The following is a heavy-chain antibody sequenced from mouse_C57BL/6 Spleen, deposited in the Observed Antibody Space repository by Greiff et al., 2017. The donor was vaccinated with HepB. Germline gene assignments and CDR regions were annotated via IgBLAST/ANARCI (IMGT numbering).Heavy chain of an antibody. CDR3: ARFPTTYYYGSSYGFDY. J-gene: IGHJ2*01. D-gene: IGHD1-1*01. Sequence: QVQLQQPGAELVKPGASVKLSCKASGYTFTSYWMHWVKQRPGQGLEWIGMIHPNSGSTNYNEKFKSKATLTVDKSSSTAYMQLSSLTSEDSAVYYCARFPTTYYYGSSYGFDYWGQGTTLTVSS. CDR2: IHPNSGST. V-gene: IGHV1-64*01. CDR1: GYTFTSYW.